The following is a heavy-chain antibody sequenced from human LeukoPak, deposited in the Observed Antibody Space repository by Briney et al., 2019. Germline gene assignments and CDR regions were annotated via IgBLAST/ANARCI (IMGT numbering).Heavy chain of an antibody. V-gene: IGHV1-69*05. Sequence: ASVKVSCKASGGTFSNYAISWVRQAPGQGLEWMGGIIPIFGTANYAQKFQGRVTITTDESTSTAYMELSSLRSEDTAVYYCARTPGTYGDYDPDYWGQGTLVTVSS. J-gene: IGHJ4*02. D-gene: IGHD4-17*01. CDR1: GGTFSNYA. CDR3: ARTPGTYGDYDPDY. CDR2: IIPIFGTA.